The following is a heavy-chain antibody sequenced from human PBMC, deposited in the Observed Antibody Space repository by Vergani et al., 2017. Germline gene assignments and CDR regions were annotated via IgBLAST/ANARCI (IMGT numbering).Heavy chain of an antibody. CDR1: GFSFGDYA. Sequence: QVQLVESGGGLVPPGRSLRLSCAASGFSFGDYAMTWVRQAPGKGLEWIGSIYYSGSTNYNPSLKSRVTISVDTSKNQFSLKLSSVTAADTAVYYCARGLSSTRPYYYYYMDVWGKGTTVTVSS. D-gene: IGHD6-13*01. CDR2: IYYSGST. J-gene: IGHJ6*03. CDR3: ARGLSSTRPYYYYYMDV. V-gene: IGHV4-34*01.